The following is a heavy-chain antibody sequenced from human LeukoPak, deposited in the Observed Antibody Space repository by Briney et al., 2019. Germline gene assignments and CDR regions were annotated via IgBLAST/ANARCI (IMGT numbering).Heavy chain of an antibody. V-gene: IGHV4-34*01. CDR3: ARERTTDGSTWYISWFDP. J-gene: IGHJ5*02. D-gene: IGHD6-13*01. CDR1: GGSLSDYY. CDR2: INHSGST. Sequence: SETLSLTCAVYGGSLSDYYWSWIRQSPGKGLDLIGEINHSGSTKYNPSLKSRVAISVDTSKNQFSLRLSSVTAADTAVYYCARERTTDGSTWYISWFDPWGQGTLVTVSS.